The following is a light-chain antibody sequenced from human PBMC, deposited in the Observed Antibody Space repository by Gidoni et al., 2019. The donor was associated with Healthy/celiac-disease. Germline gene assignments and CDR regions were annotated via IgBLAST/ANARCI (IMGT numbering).Light chain of an antibody. CDR1: QGISSY. J-gene: IGKJ1*01. Sequence: DIQFTQSPSFLSASVGDRVTITCRASQGISSYLAWYQQKPGKAPKLLIDAASTLQSGVPSRFSGSGSGTEFTLTISSLQPEDFATYYCQQLNSYPVTFGQGTKVEIK. CDR2: AAS. CDR3: QQLNSYPVT. V-gene: IGKV1-9*01.